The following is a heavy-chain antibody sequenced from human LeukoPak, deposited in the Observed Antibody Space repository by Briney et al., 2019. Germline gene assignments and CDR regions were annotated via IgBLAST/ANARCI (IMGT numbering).Heavy chain of an antibody. CDR3: AKDPSYYDFWSGYFPDDY. V-gene: IGHV3-53*01. CDR2: IYSGGST. D-gene: IGHD3-3*01. J-gene: IGHJ4*02. Sequence: GGSLRLSCAASGFTVSSNYMSWVRQAPGKGLEWFSVIYSGGSTYYADSVKGRFTISRDNSKNTLYLQMNSLRAEDTAVYYCAKDPSYYDFWSGYFPDDYWGQGTLVTVSS. CDR1: GFTVSSNY.